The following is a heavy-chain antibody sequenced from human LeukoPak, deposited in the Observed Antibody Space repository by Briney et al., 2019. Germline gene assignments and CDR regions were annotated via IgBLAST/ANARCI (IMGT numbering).Heavy chain of an antibody. V-gene: IGHV3-23*01. CDR2: IGDSSGST. Sequence: PGGSLRLSCAASGFTFSSYAMSWVRQAPGKGLEWVSGIGDSSGSTYYADSVKGRFTISGDNSKNTLYLQMNSLRAEDTAVYYCAKDRTSRYDSWSGSYSHYYYYYMDVWGKGTTVTVSS. CDR1: GFTFSSYA. CDR3: AKDRTSRYDSWSGSYSHYYYYYMDV. J-gene: IGHJ6*03. D-gene: IGHD3-3*01.